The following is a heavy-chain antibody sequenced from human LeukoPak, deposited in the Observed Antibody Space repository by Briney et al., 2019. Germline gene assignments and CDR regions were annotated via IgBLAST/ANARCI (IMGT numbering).Heavy chain of an antibody. CDR2: ISGYDGDT. J-gene: IGHJ4*02. Sequence: ASVKVSCKASGYTFTGYYMHWVRQAPGQGLEWMGWISGYDGDTTFAQKFQGRVAMSTDTSTTSAYMEVRSLRSDDSAVYFCARGGRRSGYTESDYWGQGTLVTVSS. D-gene: IGHD2-2*02. CDR3: ARGGRRSGYTESDY. CDR1: GYTFTGYY. V-gene: IGHV1-18*04.